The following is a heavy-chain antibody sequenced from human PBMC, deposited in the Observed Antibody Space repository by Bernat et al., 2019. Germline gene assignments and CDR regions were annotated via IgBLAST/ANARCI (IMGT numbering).Heavy chain of an antibody. CDR2: IWYDGSNK. CDR3: AREEVHCANTSCYDHYYGMDL. V-gene: IGHV3-33*01. CDR1: GFTFSSYG. J-gene: IGHJ6*02. D-gene: IGHD2-2*01. Sequence: QVQLVESGGGVVQPGRSLRLSCAASGFTFSSYGMHWVRQAPGKGLEWVAVIWYDGSNKYYADSVKGRFTISRDNSKNTLYLQMNSLRAEDTAVYYCAREEVHCANTSCYDHYYGMDLWGQGTTVTVSS.